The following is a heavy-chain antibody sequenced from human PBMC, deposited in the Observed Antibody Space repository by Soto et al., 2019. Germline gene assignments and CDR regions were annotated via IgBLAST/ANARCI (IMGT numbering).Heavy chain of an antibody. CDR1: GGSVFSSSSY. Sequence: QLQLQESGPGLVRPSETLSLTCTVSGGSVFSSSSYWAWIRQPPGKGLEGIGQIFYNVKSYYSPSLGSRVTMSVGSSNILFSLSLRSVTAADTALCYGARLGGLSAFSGPWSKFEEWGPRILFTVS. J-gene: IGHJ4*01. V-gene: IGHV4-39*02. D-gene: IGHD3-16*01. CDR3: ARLGGLSAFSGPWSKFEE. CDR2: IFYNVKS.